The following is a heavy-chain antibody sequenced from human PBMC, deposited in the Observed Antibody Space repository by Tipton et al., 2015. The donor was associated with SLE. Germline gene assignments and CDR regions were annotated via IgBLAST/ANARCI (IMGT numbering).Heavy chain of an antibody. Sequence: LRLSCAVYGGSFSGYYWSWIRQPPGKGLEWIGEINHSGSTNYNPSLKSRVTISVDTSKNQFSLKLSSVTAADTAVYYCASLGTEYYYGSGADYWGQGTLVTVSS. CDR1: GGSFSGYY. V-gene: IGHV4-34*01. CDR3: ASLGTEYYYGSGADY. J-gene: IGHJ4*02. CDR2: INHSGST. D-gene: IGHD3-10*01.